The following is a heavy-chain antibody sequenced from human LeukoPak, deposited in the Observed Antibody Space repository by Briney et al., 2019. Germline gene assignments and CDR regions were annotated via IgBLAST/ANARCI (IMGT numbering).Heavy chain of an antibody. CDR2: TSSDLNVK. J-gene: IGHJ4*02. Sequence: GGSLRLSCAASGFTFRNYVIHWVRQAPGKGLEWVAVTSSDLNVKLYADSVKGRFTISRDNSKNTLYLQMNSLRAEDTAVYYCATNEVLWFGELSHFDYWGQGTLVTVSS. V-gene: IGHV3-30-3*01. CDR1: GFTFRNYV. CDR3: ATNEVLWFGELSHFDY. D-gene: IGHD3-10*01.